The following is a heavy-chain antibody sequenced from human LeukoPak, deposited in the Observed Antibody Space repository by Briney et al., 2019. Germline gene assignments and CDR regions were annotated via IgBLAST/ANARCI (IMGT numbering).Heavy chain of an antibody. V-gene: IGHV1-24*01. J-gene: IGHJ4*02. D-gene: IGHD5-12*01. CDR2: FDPEDDET. Sequence: ASVKVSCKVSRYTLTELSIHWVRQAPGKGLEWMGGFDPEDDETIYAQKFQGRVTMTEDTSTDTAYMELSSLRSEDTAVYYCATAVTGYSGYDYFDYWGQGTLVTVSS. CDR1: RYTLTELS. CDR3: ATAVTGYSGYDYFDY.